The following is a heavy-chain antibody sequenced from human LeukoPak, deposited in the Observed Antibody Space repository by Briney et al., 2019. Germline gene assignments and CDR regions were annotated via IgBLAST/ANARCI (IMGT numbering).Heavy chain of an antibody. CDR1: IFTFSIYD. CDR2: ICTSSDE. J-gene: IGHJ2*01. CDR3: ARAKGDSSGYYYRSWYFDL. V-gene: IGHV3-13*01. Sequence: GGSLRLSCAPSIFTFSIYDTHCVPQATGKGLEWVSGICTSSDEYYPSSVNGRFTISRENAKHSLYLQLNRLRAGDTAVYCCARAKGDSSGYYYRSWYFDLWGRGTLVTVSS. D-gene: IGHD3-22*01.